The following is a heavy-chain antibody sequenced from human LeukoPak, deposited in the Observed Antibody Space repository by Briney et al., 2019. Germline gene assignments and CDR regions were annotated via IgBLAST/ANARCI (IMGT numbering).Heavy chain of an antibody. Sequence: GGSLRLSCVASAFTFSSHAMSWVRQAPGKGLEWVSAISGNGGSTDYADSVKGRFTISRDNSKNTLYLQMDGLRAEDTAIYYCAKDYTSGSSSWYYFDYWGQGALVTVSS. D-gene: IGHD3-10*01. J-gene: IGHJ4*02. CDR2: ISGNGGST. V-gene: IGHV3-23*01. CDR1: AFTFSSHA. CDR3: AKDYTSGSSSWYYFDY.